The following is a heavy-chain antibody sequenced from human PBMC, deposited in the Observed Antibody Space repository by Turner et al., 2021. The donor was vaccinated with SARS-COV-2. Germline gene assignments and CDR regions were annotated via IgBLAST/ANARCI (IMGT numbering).Heavy chain of an antibody. D-gene: IGHD6-6*01. CDR2: IYTSRTS. CDR3: ARDRVQLGPVGMDV. CDR1: GGSISSYF. Sequence: QVQLPESGPGLVKPSETLTLTCPVSGGSISSYFWNWCRQPAGKGLEWIGRIYTSRTSNYNPSLKSRVTMSVDTSKNHFSLRLGSVAAGDAAVYYCARDRVQLGPVGMDVWGQGTTVTVSS. V-gene: IGHV4-4*07. J-gene: IGHJ6*02.